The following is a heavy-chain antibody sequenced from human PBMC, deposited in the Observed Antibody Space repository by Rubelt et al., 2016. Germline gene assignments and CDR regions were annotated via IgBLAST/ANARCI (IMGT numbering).Heavy chain of an antibody. CDR2: IRAYNGNT. Sequence: QVQLVQSGAEVKKPGASVKVSCKASGYTFTSYGISWVRQAPGQGLEWMGWIRAYNGNTNYAQKLQGRGTMTTDTSTSTAYMELRSLRSDDTAVYYCARDRTWLVPGLDAFDIWGQGTMVTVSS. D-gene: IGHD6-19*01. V-gene: IGHV1-18*01. J-gene: IGHJ3*02. CDR3: ARDRTWLVPGLDAFDI. CDR1: GYTFTSYG.